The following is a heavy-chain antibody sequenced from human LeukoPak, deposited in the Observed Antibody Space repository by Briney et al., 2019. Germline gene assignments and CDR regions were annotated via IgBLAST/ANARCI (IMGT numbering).Heavy chain of an antibody. J-gene: IGHJ4*02. D-gene: IGHD5-18*01. CDR2: ISSSGGTI. CDR3: SRLRGYSYGYADY. V-gene: IGHV3-48*04. Sequence: GGSLRLSRAASGFTFSSYSMNWVRQAPGKGLEWVSYISSSGGTIDYADSVKGRFTISRDNAKNSLYLQMNSLRAEDTAVYYCSRLRGYSYGYADYWGQGTLVTVSS. CDR1: GFTFSSYS.